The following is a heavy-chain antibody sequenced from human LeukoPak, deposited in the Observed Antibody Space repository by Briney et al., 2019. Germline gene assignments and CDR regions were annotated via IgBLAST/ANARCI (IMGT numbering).Heavy chain of an antibody. Sequence: GGALRLSCAASGFTFSSYGMHWGRQAPGKGLERVAVIWYDGSNKYYADSVKGRFTISRDNSKNTLYLQMNSLRAEDTAVYYCAKDQYIGEWFDPWGQGTLVTVSS. CDR1: GFTFSSYG. D-gene: IGHD3-10*01. CDR3: AKDQYIGEWFDP. J-gene: IGHJ5*02. V-gene: IGHV3-33*06. CDR2: IWYDGSNK.